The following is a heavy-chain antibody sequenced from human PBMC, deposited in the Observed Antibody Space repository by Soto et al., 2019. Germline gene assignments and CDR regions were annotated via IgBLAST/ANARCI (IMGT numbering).Heavy chain of an antibody. J-gene: IGHJ6*02. CDR2: IYPVDSDT. Sequence: PGESLKISCKGSGYSFTSYWIGWVRQMPGKGLEWMGIIYPVDSDTRYSPSFQGQVTISADKSISTAYLQWSSLKASDTAMYYCARDIVVVPAAIDLQYYYYYYGMDVWGQGTTVTVS. D-gene: IGHD2-2*01. CDR1: GYSFTSYW. V-gene: IGHV5-51*01. CDR3: ARDIVVVPAAIDLQYYYYYYGMDV.